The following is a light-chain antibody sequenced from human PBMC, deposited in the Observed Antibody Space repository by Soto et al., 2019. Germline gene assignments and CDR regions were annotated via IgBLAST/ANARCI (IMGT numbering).Light chain of an antibody. CDR3: QQYSSSPIT. V-gene: IGKV3-20*01. CDR2: GAS. CDR1: QSVINSY. J-gene: IGKJ5*01. Sequence: EVVLTQSPGTLSLSSGERATLSCRASQSVINSYLAWYQQKPGQAPRLLIYGASSRATGIPDRFSGGGSGTDFSLTISRLEPEDFAVYYCQQYSSSPITFGQGTRLEIK.